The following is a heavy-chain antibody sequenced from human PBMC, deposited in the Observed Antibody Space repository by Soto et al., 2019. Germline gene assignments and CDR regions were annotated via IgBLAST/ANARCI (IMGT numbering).Heavy chain of an antibody. V-gene: IGHV4-61*01. CDR1: GGSVSSGTYY. CDR3: ASRNAGGNWLDP. D-gene: IGHD2-15*01. CDR2: ISYSGST. J-gene: IGHJ5*02. Sequence: QVQLQESGPGLVKPSETLSPTCIVSGGSVSSGTYYWTWIRQPPGKGLEWIGYISYSGSTNYNPSLNSRVTIPAATSKNQCSLRLNSVTTADTAVYYCASRNAGGNWLDPWGQGTLVTVSS.